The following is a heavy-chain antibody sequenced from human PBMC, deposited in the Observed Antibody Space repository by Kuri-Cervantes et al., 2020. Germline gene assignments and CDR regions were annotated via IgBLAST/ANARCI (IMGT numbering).Heavy chain of an antibody. CDR1: GGSVSSGSYY. J-gene: IGHJ4*02. V-gene: IGHV4-61*01. CDR3: ARAEPRTMAHFDY. D-gene: IGHD1-14*01. CDR2: IYYSGST. Sequence: GSLRLSCTVSGGSVSSGSYYWSWFRQPPGKGLEWIGYIYYSGSTNYNPSLKSRVTISVDTSKNQFSLKLSSVTAADTAVYYCARAEPRTMAHFDYWGQGTLVTVSS.